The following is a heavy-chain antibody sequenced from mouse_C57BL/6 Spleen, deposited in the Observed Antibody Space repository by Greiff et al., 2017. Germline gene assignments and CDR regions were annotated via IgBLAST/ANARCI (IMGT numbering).Heavy chain of an antibody. J-gene: IGHJ1*03. Sequence: QVQLQQPGTELVKPGASVKLSCKASGYTFTSYWMHWVKQRPGQGLEWIGNINPSNGGTNYNEQFKSKATLTVDKSSSTAYMQLSSLTSEDSAVYYCAREGYYGNLSDGYFEGWGTGTTVTV. V-gene: IGHV1-53*01. CDR3: AREGYYGNLSDGYFEG. CDR1: GYTFTSYW. CDR2: INPSNGGT. D-gene: IGHD2-1*01.